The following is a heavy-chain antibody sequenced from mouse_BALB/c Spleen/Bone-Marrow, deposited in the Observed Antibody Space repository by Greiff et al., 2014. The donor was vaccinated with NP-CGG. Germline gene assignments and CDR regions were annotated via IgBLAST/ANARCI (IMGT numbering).Heavy chain of an antibody. CDR1: GFNIKDTY. J-gene: IGHJ3*01. Sequence: VQLQQSGAELVKPGAPVKLSCTASGFNIKDTYMHWVKQRPEQGLEWIGRIDPANGNTKYDPKFQGKATITADTSSNTAYLQLSSLTSEDTAVYYCARRAARATGFAYWGQGTLVTVSA. CDR2: IDPANGNT. CDR3: ARRAARATGFAY. V-gene: IGHV14-3*02. D-gene: IGHD3-1*01.